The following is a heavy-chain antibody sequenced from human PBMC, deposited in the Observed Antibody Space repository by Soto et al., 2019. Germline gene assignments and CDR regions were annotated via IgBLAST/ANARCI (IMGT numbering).Heavy chain of an antibody. Sequence: EVQLVESGGGLVQPGGSLRPSCATSGFTFNTYWMHWVRQAPGKGLVWVSRIYSDGSRTSYADSVKGRFTISRDNAKNTLYLQMDSLSPEDTAVYYCARGAGGYYYMDVWGKGTTVTVSS. J-gene: IGHJ6*03. V-gene: IGHV3-74*01. CDR3: ARGAGGYYYMDV. D-gene: IGHD3-10*01. CDR2: IYSDGSRT. CDR1: GFTFNTYW.